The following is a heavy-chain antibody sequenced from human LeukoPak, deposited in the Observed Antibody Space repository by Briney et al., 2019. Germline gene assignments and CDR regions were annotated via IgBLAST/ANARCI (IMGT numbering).Heavy chain of an antibody. CDR3: ARQTTSPVDYFDY. CDR1: GGSFSDYY. Sequence: SETLSLTCGVYGGSFSDYYWTWIRQPPGKGLEWIAEIDHSGSTNYNPSLKSRVTISVDTSKKQFSLKLTSVTAADTAVHFCARQTTSPVDYFDYWGQGTLVTVSS. V-gene: IGHV4-34*01. J-gene: IGHJ4*02. D-gene: IGHD1-1*01. CDR2: IDHSGST.